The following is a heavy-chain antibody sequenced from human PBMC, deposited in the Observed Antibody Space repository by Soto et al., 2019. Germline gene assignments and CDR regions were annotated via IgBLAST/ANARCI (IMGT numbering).Heavy chain of an antibody. D-gene: IGHD6-13*01. V-gene: IGHV3-48*01. Sequence: GGSLRLSCAASGFTFSSYSMNWVRQAPGKGLEWVSYISSSSSTIYYADSVKGRFTISRDNAKNSLYLQMNSLRAEDTAVYYCARPYSSSWYEDAFDIWGQGTMVTV. J-gene: IGHJ3*02. CDR1: GFTFSSYS. CDR2: ISSSSSTI. CDR3: ARPYSSSWYEDAFDI.